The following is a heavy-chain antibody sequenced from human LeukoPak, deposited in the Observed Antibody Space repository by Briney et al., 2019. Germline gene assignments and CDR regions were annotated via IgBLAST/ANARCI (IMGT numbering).Heavy chain of an antibody. CDR2: IGYDGRNK. V-gene: IGHV3-30*02. CDR3: AKDNAYYYADY. D-gene: IGHD3-10*01. CDR1: GFTFSSYG. J-gene: IGHJ4*02. Sequence: GSLRLSCAASGFTFSSYGIHWVRQAPGKGLEWVTFIGYDGRNKYYADSVKGRFTTSRDNSKNTLYLQMNSLRAEDTAVYYCAKDNAYYYADYWGQGTLVTVSS.